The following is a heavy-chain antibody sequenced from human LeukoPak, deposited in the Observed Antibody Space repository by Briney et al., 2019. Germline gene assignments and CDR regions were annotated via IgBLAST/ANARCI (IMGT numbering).Heavy chain of an antibody. CDR1: EYSFTTYW. CDR2: IYPGASDT. V-gene: IGHV5-51*01. J-gene: IGHJ4*02. D-gene: IGHD4-17*01. Sequence: PGESLKISCKGSEYSFTTYWIGWVRQMPGKGLEWMGIIYPGASDTRYSPSFQGQVTISADKSISTAYLQWSSLKASDTAMYYCARLAPRYGDYVTWIDYWGQGTLVTVSS. CDR3: ARLAPRYGDYVTWIDY.